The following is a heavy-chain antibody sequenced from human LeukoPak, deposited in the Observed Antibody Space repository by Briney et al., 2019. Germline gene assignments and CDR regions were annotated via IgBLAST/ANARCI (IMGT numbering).Heavy chain of an antibody. CDR3: TRLHLG. J-gene: IGHJ4*02. D-gene: IGHD1-26*01. CDR2: IRSKTNSYAT. V-gene: IGHV3-73*01. Sequence: GGSLRLSCVASGFTFSGSAMYWVRQASGKGLEWVGHIRSKTNSYATIYAASVKGRFTISRDDSKNTAYLQMNSLKTEDTAVYYCTRLHLGWGQGTLVTVSS. CDR1: GFTFSGSA.